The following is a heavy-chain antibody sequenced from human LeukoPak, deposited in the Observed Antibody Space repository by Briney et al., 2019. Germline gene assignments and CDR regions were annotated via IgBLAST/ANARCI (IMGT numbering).Heavy chain of an antibody. D-gene: IGHD1-1*01. CDR2: ISGSRSLI. CDR1: GFTFRDYG. Sequence: GGSLRLSCEASGFTFRDYGMNWVRQAPGKGLEWISFISGSRSLIYYADSVRGRFTISRDNAKNSLFLQMTSLTTEDTGVFYCARQSRAKYNPLDHWGQGTLVTVSS. V-gene: IGHV3-48*04. CDR3: ARQSRAKYNPLDH. J-gene: IGHJ4*02.